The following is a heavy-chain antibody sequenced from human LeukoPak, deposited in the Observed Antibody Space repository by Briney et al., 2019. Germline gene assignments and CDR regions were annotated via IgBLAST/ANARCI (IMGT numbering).Heavy chain of an antibody. J-gene: IGHJ3*02. CDR1: GGTFSSYT. V-gene: IGHV1-69*13. CDR2: IIPIFGTA. D-gene: IGHD2-21*02. CDR3: ARVNCGGDCYSDRGAFDI. Sequence: ASVKVSCKASGGTFSSYTITWVRQAPGQGLEWMGGIIPIFGTANYAQKFQGRATITADESTSTVYMELSSLRSEDTAVYYCARVNCGGDCYSDRGAFDIWGQGTMVTVSS.